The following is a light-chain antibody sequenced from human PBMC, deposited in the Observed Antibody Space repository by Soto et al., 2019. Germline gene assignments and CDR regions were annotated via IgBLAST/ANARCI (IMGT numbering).Light chain of an antibody. CDR1: QSISNW. CDR3: QQYNAYSST. V-gene: IGKV1-5*03. Sequence: DIQMTQSPSTLSASVGDRVTITCRASQSISNWLAWYQQKPGKAPNLLIYKASSLESGVPSRFSGSGSGTEFTLTISSLQPDDFATYYCQQYNAYSSTFGQGTKLDFK. CDR2: KAS. J-gene: IGKJ2*02.